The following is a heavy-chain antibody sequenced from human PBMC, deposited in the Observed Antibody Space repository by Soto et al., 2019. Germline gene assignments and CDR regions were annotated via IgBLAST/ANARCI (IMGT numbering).Heavy chain of an antibody. CDR1: GFTVSSNY. CDR3: ARDRRGSGGYGMDV. Sequence: GGSLRLSCAASGFTVSSNYMSWVRQAPGKGLEWVSVIYSGGSTYHADSVKGRFTISRDNSKNTLYLQMNSLRAEDMAVYYCARDRRGSGGYGMDVWSQGNTVTVSS. J-gene: IGHJ6*02. CDR2: IYSGGST. V-gene: IGHV3-53*01. D-gene: IGHD3-10*01.